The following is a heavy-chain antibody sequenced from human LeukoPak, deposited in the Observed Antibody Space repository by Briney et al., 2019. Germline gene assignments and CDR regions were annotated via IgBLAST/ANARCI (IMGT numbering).Heavy chain of an antibody. CDR1: GGSITNYY. Sequence: PSETLSLTCTVSGGSITNYYCIWIRQPPGKRLEWIGYIYYSGSTNYNPSLKSRVTMSVDTSKNQFSLNLSSVTAADTAVYYCAGTYYYASGSSYWGQGSLVTVSS. CDR3: AGTYYYASGSSY. CDR2: IYYSGST. V-gene: IGHV4-59*08. D-gene: IGHD3-10*01. J-gene: IGHJ4*02.